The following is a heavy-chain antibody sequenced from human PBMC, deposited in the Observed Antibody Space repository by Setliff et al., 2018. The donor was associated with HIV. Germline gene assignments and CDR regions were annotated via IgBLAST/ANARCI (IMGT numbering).Heavy chain of an antibody. Sequence: ASVKVSCKASGGSFSNYGISWVRQAPGQGLEWVGRIIPIFGTENYAQKFQGRVTITADESTSTAYMELTGLRSEDTAVYYYVTGSAARPFDYWGQGTLVTVSS. CDR1: GGSFSNYG. D-gene: IGHD6-6*01. CDR3: VTGSAARPFDY. V-gene: IGHV1-69*13. CDR2: IIPIFGTE. J-gene: IGHJ4*02.